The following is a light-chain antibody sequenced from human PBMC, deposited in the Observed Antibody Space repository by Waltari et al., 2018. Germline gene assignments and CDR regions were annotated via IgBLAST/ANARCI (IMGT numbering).Light chain of an antibody. CDR3: SSYTSSSTWV. CDR2: EVS. Sequence: QSALTQPASVSGSPGQSITISCTGTSSDVGGYNYVSWYQQHPGKAPNPMIYEVSNRPSGVAKRFSGSKSGNTASLTISGLQAEDEADYYCSSYTSSSTWVFGGGTKLTVL. CDR1: SSDVGGYNY. J-gene: IGLJ3*02. V-gene: IGLV2-14*01.